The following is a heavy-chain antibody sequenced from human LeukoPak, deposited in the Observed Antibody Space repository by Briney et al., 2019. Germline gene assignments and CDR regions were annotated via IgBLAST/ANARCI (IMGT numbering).Heavy chain of an antibody. CDR3: ARVPILRYFESPSWFDP. D-gene: IGHD3-9*01. V-gene: IGHV4-31*03. Sequence: SETLSLTCTVSGGSISSGGYYWSWIRQHPGKGLEWIGYIYYSGSTYYNPSLKSRVTISVDTSKNQFSLKLSSVTAADTAVYYCARVPILRYFESPSWFDPWGQGTLVTVSS. CDR1: GGSISSGGYY. CDR2: IYYSGST. J-gene: IGHJ5*02.